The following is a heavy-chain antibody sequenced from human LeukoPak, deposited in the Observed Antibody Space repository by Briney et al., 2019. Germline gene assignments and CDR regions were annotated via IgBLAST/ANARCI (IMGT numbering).Heavy chain of an antibody. Sequence: GGSLRLSCAASGFTFSSYSMTWVRQAPGKGLEWVSSISSSSSYIYYADSVKGRFTISRDNAKNSLYLQMNSLRAEDTAVYYCASGYCSGGSCYSGAFDIWGQGTMVTVSS. CDR3: ASGYCSGGSCYSGAFDI. V-gene: IGHV3-21*01. CDR2: ISSSSSYI. CDR1: GFTFSSYS. J-gene: IGHJ3*02. D-gene: IGHD2-15*01.